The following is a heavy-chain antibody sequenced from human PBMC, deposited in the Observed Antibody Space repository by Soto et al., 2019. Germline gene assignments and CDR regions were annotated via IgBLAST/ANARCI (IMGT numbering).Heavy chain of an antibody. CDR1: GFTFSSYS. J-gene: IGHJ3*02. Sequence: GGSLRLSCAASGFTFSSYSMNWVRQAPGKGLEWVSSISSSSSYIYYADSVKGRFTISRDNAKNSLYLQMNSLRAEDTAVYYCARDTGITARPYAFDIWGQGTMVTVSS. CDR2: ISSSSSYI. CDR3: ARDTGITARPYAFDI. V-gene: IGHV3-21*01. D-gene: IGHD6-6*01.